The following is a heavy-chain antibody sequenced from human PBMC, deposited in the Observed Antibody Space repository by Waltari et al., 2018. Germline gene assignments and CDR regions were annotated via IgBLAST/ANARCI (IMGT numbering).Heavy chain of an antibody. J-gene: IGHJ4*02. CDR3: AVTGDFMGYYFDY. Sequence: QLQLQESGPGLVKPSETLSLTCTVSGGSISSSSYYWGWIRQPPGKGLEWIGSIYYSGSTYYNPSLKSRVTISVDTSKNQFSLKLSSVTAADTAVYYCAVTGDFMGYYFDYWGQGTLVTVSS. D-gene: IGHD7-27*01. V-gene: IGHV4-39*01. CDR2: IYYSGST. CDR1: GGSISSSSYY.